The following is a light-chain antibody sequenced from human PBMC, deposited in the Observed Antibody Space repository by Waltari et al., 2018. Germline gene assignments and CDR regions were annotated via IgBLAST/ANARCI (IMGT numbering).Light chain of an antibody. CDR3: QQTTSVPFT. V-gene: IGKV4-1*01. Sequence: DIVMTQSPDSLAVSLGERATINCKSSQSVLYSSNNKNYLAWYQQKPGQPPKLLIYWASTRESGVPDRVSGSGSGTDFTLTISSLQPEDFATYYCQQTTSVPFTFGPGTKVDI. CDR1: QSVLYSSNNKNY. CDR2: WAS. J-gene: IGKJ3*01.